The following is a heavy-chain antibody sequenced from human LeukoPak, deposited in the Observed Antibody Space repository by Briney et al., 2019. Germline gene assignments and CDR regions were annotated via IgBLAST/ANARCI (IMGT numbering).Heavy chain of an antibody. J-gene: IGHJ3*02. V-gene: IGHV3-23*01. CDR2: ISGSGGST. Sequence: GGSLRLSCAASGFTFSSYAMSWVRQAPGKGLEWVSAISGSGGSTYYADSVKGRFTISRDNSKNTLYLQMNSLRAEDTAVYYCARWYYYGSGSRAPFDIWGQGTMVTVSS. D-gene: IGHD3-10*01. CDR1: GFTFSSYA. CDR3: ARWYYYGSGSRAPFDI.